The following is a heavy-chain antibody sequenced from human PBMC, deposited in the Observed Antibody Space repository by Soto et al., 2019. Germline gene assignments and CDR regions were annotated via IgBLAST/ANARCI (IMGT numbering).Heavy chain of an antibody. Sequence: NPSETLSLTFTVSGGSISSYYWSWIRQPPGKGLEWIGYIYYSGSTNYNPSLKSRVTISVDTSKNQFSLKLSSVTAADTAVYYCARGRAAGTYYYYYYYMDVWGKGTTVTVSS. J-gene: IGHJ6*03. D-gene: IGHD6-13*01. CDR3: ARGRAAGTYYYYYYYMDV. CDR2: IYYSGST. CDR1: GGSISSYY. V-gene: IGHV4-59*01.